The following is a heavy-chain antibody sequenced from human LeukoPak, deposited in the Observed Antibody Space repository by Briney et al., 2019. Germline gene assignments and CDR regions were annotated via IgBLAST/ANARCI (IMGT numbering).Heavy chain of an antibody. D-gene: IGHD2-2*01. J-gene: IGHJ4*02. Sequence: GGSLRLSCAASGFTFDDYAMPWVRQAPGKGLEWVSGISWNSGSIGYADSVKGRFTISRDNAKNSLYLQMNSLRAEDTALYYCAKDILRESYALDYWGQGTLVTVSS. CDR3: AKDILRESYALDY. V-gene: IGHV3-9*01. CDR1: GFTFDDYA. CDR2: ISWNSGSI.